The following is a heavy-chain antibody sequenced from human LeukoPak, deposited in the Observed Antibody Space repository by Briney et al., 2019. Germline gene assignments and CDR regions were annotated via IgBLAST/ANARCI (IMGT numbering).Heavy chain of an antibody. CDR3: ARSDYGGNSAAFGV. Sequence: SETLSLTCTVSGGSISNFFWNWVRRPPGKGLEWIGYIYSSGSTYYNPSLKSRLTISLDTPKNQFSLQMSSVTAADTAVYYCARSDYGGNSAAFGVWGQGTMATVSS. D-gene: IGHD4-23*01. V-gene: IGHV4-59*01. CDR2: IYSSGST. J-gene: IGHJ3*01. CDR1: GGSISNFF.